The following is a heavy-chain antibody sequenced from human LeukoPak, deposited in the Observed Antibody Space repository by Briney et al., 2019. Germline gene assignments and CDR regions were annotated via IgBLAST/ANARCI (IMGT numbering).Heavy chain of an antibody. CDR2: ISYDGSNK. CDR3: ARCIAAAGTYYYYYGMDV. Sequence: PGGSLRLSCAASGFTFSSYGMHWVRQAPGKGLEWVADISYDGSNKYYADSVKGRFTISRDNSKNTLYLQMNSLRAEDTAVYHCARCIAAAGTYYYYYGMDVWGQGTTVTVSS. V-gene: IGHV3-30*03. D-gene: IGHD6-13*01. CDR1: GFTFSSYG. J-gene: IGHJ6*02.